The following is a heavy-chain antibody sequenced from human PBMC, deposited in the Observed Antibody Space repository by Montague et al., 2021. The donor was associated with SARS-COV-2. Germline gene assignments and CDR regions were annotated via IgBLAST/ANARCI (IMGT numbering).Heavy chain of an antibody. V-gene: IGHV5-10-1*01. Sequence: QSGAEVKKPGESLRISCKGSGYSFTSYWISWVRQMHGKGLEWMGRIDPSDSYTNYSPSFQGHVTISADKSISTAYLQWSSLKAADTAMYYCARLRFLEWLHIPRGYYGMDVWGQGTTVTVSS. CDR1: GYSFTSYW. CDR3: ARLRFLEWLHIPRGYYGMDV. D-gene: IGHD3-3*01. CDR2: IDPSDSYT. J-gene: IGHJ6*02.